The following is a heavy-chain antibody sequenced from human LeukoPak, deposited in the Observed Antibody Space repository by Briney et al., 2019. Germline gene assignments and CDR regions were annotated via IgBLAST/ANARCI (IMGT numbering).Heavy chain of an antibody. J-gene: IGHJ4*02. Sequence: PGGSLRPSCPASGFTFSSYGMHWVRQAPGKGLEWVAFIRHDGSNKYYADSVKGRFTISRDNSKNTLYLQMNSLRAEDTAVYYCAKGYCSSTTCSVDYWGQGTLVTVSS. CDR2: IRHDGSNK. D-gene: IGHD2-2*01. CDR1: GFTFSSYG. V-gene: IGHV3-30*02. CDR3: AKGYCSSTTCSVDY.